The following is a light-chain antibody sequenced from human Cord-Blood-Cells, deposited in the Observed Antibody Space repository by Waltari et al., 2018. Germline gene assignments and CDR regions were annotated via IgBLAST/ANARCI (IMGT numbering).Light chain of an antibody. J-gene: IGLJ2*01. CDR3: QSADSSGTYVV. CDR1: ALPMTY. Sequence: SYELTQPPSVSVSPGQTARIPCSGDALPMTYAYWYQQKPGQAPVLVIYKDSERPSGIPERFSGSSSGTTVTLTISGVQAEDEADYYCQSADSSGTYVVFGGGTKLTVL. V-gene: IGLV3-25*03. CDR2: KDS.